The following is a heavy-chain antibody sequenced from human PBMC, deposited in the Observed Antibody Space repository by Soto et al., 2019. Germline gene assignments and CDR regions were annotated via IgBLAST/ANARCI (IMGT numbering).Heavy chain of an antibody. J-gene: IGHJ4*02. CDR3: AKRTLRRLRFVETH. Sequence: QVQLQESGPGLVKPSGTLSLTCAVSGDSMSNTNWWSWVRQPPGKGLEWIGEIYHGGSTNYNPSFKSRVTISVDKSKNQFSLNLTSVTAADTAVYYCAKRTLRRLRFVETHWGQGTLVTVSS. CDR2: IYHGGST. D-gene: IGHD3-3*01. V-gene: IGHV4-4*02. CDR1: GDSMSNTNW.